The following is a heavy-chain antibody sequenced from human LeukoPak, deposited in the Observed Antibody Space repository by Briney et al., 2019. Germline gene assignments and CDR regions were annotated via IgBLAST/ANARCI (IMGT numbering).Heavy chain of an antibody. J-gene: IGHJ4*02. CDR2: IWPDGRNQ. Sequence: GGSLRLSCAASGFTFSNYGMHWVRQAPGKGLDWVAAIWPDGRNQDYADSVRGRFTISGDNSKNILYLQMNSLGAEDTALYYCAKDCGGDCHVYCWGQGTLVTVSS. V-gene: IGHV3-30*02. D-gene: IGHD2-21*02. CDR1: GFTFSNYG. CDR3: AKDCGGDCHVYC.